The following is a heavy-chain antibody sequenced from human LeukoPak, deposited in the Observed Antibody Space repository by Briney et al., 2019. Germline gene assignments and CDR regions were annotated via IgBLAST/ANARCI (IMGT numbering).Heavy chain of an antibody. CDR3: AKTTRGEFSSSWYFDY. J-gene: IGHJ4*02. Sequence: GGSLRLSCAASGFTFNNYAINWVRQAPGKGLEWVSGISSSGGSTFYADSVKGRFTISRDNSKNTLYLKMNSLRADDTAVYYCAKTTRGEFSSSWYFDYWGQGTLVTVSS. CDR2: ISSSGGST. V-gene: IGHV3-23*01. CDR1: GFTFNNYA. D-gene: IGHD6-13*01.